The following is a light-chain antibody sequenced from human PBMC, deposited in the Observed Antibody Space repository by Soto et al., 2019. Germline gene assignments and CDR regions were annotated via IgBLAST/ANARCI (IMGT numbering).Light chain of an antibody. V-gene: IGKV1-5*03. J-gene: IGKJ1*01. CDR3: QQYQSYWT. CDR2: KAS. Sequence: DIPMTQSPSTLSASVGDRLTITCRASQSISSWLAWYQQKPGKAPKLLIYKASDLKRGVPSRFSGSGSGTEFTLTISGLQPDDFATYYCQQYQSYWTFGQGTKVEFK. CDR1: QSISSW.